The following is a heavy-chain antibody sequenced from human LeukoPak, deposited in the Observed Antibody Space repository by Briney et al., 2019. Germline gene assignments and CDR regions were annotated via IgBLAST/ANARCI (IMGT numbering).Heavy chain of an antibody. Sequence: ASVKVSCKASGYTLTSYYMHWVRQAPGQGLEWMGIINPSGGSTSYAQKFQGRVTMTRDTSTSTVYMELSSLRSEDTAVYYCASWFAGYYYGMDVWGQGTTVTVSS. CDR3: ASWFAGYYYGMDV. D-gene: IGHD2-21*01. CDR1: GYTLTSYY. J-gene: IGHJ6*02. V-gene: IGHV1-46*01. CDR2: INPSGGST.